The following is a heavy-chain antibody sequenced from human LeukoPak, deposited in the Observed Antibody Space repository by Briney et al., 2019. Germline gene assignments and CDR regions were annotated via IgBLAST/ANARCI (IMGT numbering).Heavy chain of an antibody. V-gene: IGHV4-59*08. Sequence: SETLSLTCTVSGGSISSYYWSWIRQPPGKGLEWIGYIYDSGSTNYNPSLKSRVTISVGPSRNQFSLQLSSVTAADTAVYYCARHITGSGSAFDHWGRGTLVTVSS. D-gene: IGHD3-10*01. J-gene: IGHJ2*01. CDR1: GGSISSYY. CDR2: IYDSGST. CDR3: ARHITGSGSAFDH.